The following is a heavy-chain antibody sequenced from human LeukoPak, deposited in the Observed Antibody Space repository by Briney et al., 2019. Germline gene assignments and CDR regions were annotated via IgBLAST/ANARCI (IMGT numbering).Heavy chain of an antibody. D-gene: IGHD5-24*01. CDR1: GYTFKNYD. CDR3: ARATPGGLHGYSFDY. J-gene: IGHJ4*02. V-gene: IGHV1-8*02. CDR2: MNPNSGNT. Sequence: ASVKVSCKASGYTFKNYDINWVRQATGQGLEWMGWMNPNSGNTGFAQKFQDRVSMTRDTSINTAYMELTSLRSGDAAVYYCARATPGGLHGYSFDYWGQGTVVTVYS.